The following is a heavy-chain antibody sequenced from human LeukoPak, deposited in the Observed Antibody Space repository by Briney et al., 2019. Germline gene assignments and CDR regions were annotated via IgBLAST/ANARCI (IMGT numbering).Heavy chain of an antibody. D-gene: IGHD2-15*01. CDR1: GFTFSSYS. Sequence: PGGSLRLSCAASGFTFSSYSMNWVRQAPGKGLEWVSYISSSSSTIYYADSVKGRFTISRDNAKNSLYLQMNSLRTEDTALYYCAKEIDTLGTNAFDIWGQGTIVTVSS. J-gene: IGHJ3*02. V-gene: IGHV3-48*01. CDR3: AKEIDTLGTNAFDI. CDR2: ISSSSSTI.